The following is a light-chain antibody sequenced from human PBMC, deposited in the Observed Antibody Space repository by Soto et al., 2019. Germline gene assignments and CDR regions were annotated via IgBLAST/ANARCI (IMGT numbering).Light chain of an antibody. V-gene: IGLV2-11*01. J-gene: IGLJ1*01. CDR1: SSDVGGYNY. Sequence: QSVLTQPRSVSGSPGQSVTISCTGTSSDVGGYNYVSWYQQHPGKAPKLMIYDVSKRPSGVPDRFSGSKSGNTASLTISGLQADDEADYSCCSYAGSSTYVFGTGTNVTVL. CDR3: CSYAGSSTYV. CDR2: DVS.